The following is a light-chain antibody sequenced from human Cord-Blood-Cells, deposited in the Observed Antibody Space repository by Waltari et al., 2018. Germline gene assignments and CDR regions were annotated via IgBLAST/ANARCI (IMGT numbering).Light chain of an antibody. J-gene: IGLJ2*01. V-gene: IGLV2-8*01. CDR1: SSDVGGDNY. CDR2: EVS. CDR3: SSYAGSNNLV. Sequence: QSALTQPPSAYGSPGQSVTISCSGTSSDVGGDNYVSWYQHHPGQAPKLMIYEVSKRPSGVPDRFSGCNSGNTASLTVSGLQADDEADYYCSSYAGSNNLVFGGGTKLTVL.